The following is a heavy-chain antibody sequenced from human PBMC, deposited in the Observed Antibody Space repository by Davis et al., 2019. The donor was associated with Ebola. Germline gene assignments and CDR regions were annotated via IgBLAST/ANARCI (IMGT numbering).Heavy chain of an antibody. D-gene: IGHD3-22*01. Sequence: SLKISCAASGFTFSDYYMSWIRQAPGKGLEWVSYISSSSSYTNYADSVKGRFTISRDNAKNSLYLQMNSLRAEDTAVYYCARDRLNYYDSSGYLYYYYGMDVWGQGTTVTVSS. CDR1: GFTFSDYY. J-gene: IGHJ6*02. CDR3: ARDRLNYYDSSGYLYYYYGMDV. CDR2: ISSSSSYT. V-gene: IGHV3-11*06.